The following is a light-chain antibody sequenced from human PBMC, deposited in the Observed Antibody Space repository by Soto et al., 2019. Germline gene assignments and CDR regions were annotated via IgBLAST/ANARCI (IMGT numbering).Light chain of an antibody. CDR3: QQYGSSPPWT. CDR2: GAS. V-gene: IGKV3-20*01. J-gene: IGKJ1*01. Sequence: EVVLTQSPGTLSLSPGERATLSCRASQSVSSTYLAWYQQKPGQAPRLLFYGASSRATDIPDRFSGSGSGTDFTLTISRLEPEDFAVYYCQQYGSSPPWTFGKGPRWIS. CDR1: QSVSSTY.